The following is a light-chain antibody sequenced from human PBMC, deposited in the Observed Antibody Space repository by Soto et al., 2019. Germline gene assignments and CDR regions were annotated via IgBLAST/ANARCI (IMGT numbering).Light chain of an antibody. V-gene: IGKV4-1*01. CDR3: QQYYSVPFT. J-gene: IGKJ3*01. CDR1: HNVLYSSNNKNY. Sequence: DIVMTQSPDSLAVSLGERATINCKTSHNVLYSSNNKNYLAWYQQQPGQPPKVLIYWASTRESGVPDRFSGSGSGTDLPHTSSGLQAEDVAVYYGQQYYSVPFTFGPGPKVDIK. CDR2: WAS.